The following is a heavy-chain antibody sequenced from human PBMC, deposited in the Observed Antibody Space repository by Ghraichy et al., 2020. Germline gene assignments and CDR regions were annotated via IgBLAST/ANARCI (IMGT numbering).Heavy chain of an antibody. V-gene: IGHV3-74*01. CDR2: LNRDGSDT. CDR1: GFTFSSYW. Sequence: GGSLRLSCAASGFTFSSYWMHWVRQAPGKGPVWVSSLNRDGSDTYYVDSVRGRFTISRDNAKNTLFLQMNSLRADDTAVYFCARDEGAQLQVRGFDSWGQGTLVTVSS. CDR3: ARDEGAQLQVRGFDS. D-gene: IGHD6-19*01. J-gene: IGHJ4*02.